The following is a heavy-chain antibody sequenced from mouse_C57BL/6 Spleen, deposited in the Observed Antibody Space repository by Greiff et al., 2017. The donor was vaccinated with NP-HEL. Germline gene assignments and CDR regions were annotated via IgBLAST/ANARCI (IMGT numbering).Heavy chain of an antibody. CDR3: ANYGSSYYYAMDY. J-gene: IGHJ4*01. V-gene: IGHV1-55*01. Sequence: QVQLQQSGAELVKPGASVKMSCKASGYTFTSYWITWVKQRPGQGLEWIGDIYPGSGSTNYNEKFKSKATLTVDTSSSTAYMQLSSLTSEDSAVYYCANYGSSYYYAMDYWGQGTSVTVSS. D-gene: IGHD1-1*01. CDR2: IYPGSGST. CDR1: GYTFTSYW.